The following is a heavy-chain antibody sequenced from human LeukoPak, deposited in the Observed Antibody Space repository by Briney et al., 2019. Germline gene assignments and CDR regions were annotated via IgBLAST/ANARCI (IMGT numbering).Heavy chain of an antibody. J-gene: IGHJ4*02. CDR2: ISSNGGST. Sequence: PGGSLRLSCSASGFTFSSYAMHWVRQAPGKGLEYVSAISSNGGSTYYADSVKGRFTISRDNSKNTLYLQMSSLRAEGTAVYYCVKDLIAYSYGYAGRSNFDYWGQGTLVTVSS. CDR1: GFTFSSYA. V-gene: IGHV3-64D*06. D-gene: IGHD5-18*01. CDR3: VKDLIAYSYGYAGRSNFDY.